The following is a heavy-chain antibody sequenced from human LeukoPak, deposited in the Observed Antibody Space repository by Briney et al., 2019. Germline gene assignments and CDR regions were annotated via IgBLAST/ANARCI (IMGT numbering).Heavy chain of an antibody. Sequence: GGSLRLSCAASGFTFSSYAMSCVRQAPGKGLEWVSAISGSGGSTYYADSVKGRFTISRDNSKNTLYLQMNSLRAEDTAVYYCAKDWEYSSSSVYFDSWGQGTLFTVSS. CDR2: ISGSGGST. D-gene: IGHD6-6*01. CDR1: GFTFSSYA. V-gene: IGHV3-23*01. CDR3: AKDWEYSSSSVYFDS. J-gene: IGHJ4*02.